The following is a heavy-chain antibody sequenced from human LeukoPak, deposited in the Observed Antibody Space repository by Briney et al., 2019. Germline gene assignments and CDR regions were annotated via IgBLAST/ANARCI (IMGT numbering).Heavy chain of an antibody. CDR2: ISWNSGSI. Sequence: PGESLKISCAASGFTFDDYAMHWVRQAPGKGLEWVSGISWNSGSIGYADSVKGRFTISRDNAKNSLYLQMNSLRAEDMALYYCAKEYCSGGSCYRGAFDIWGQGTMVTVSS. CDR3: AKEYCSGGSCYRGAFDI. D-gene: IGHD2-15*01. J-gene: IGHJ3*02. CDR1: GFTFDDYA. V-gene: IGHV3-9*03.